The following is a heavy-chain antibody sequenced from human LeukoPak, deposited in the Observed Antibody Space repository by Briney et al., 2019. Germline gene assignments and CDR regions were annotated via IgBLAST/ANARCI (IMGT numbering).Heavy chain of an antibody. CDR1: GFTFSSYA. J-gene: IGHJ4*02. CDR3: LAIYIDY. D-gene: IGHD2-21*01. Sequence: PGRSLRLSCAASGFTFSSYAMHWVRQAPGKGLEWVAVISYDGSNKYYADSVKGRFTISRDYSQNTLSLQMNSLRAEDTAVYYCLAIYIDYWGQGTLVTVSS. CDR2: ISYDGSNK. V-gene: IGHV3-30*04.